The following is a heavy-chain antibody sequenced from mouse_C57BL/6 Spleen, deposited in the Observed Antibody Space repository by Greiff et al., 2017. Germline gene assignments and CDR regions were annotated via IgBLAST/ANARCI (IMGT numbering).Heavy chain of an antibody. J-gene: IGHJ1*03. CDR3: ARLGYYSNYRGYFDV. CDR2: IYPGDGDT. Sequence: VQLQQSGAELVKPGASVKISCKASGYAFSSYWMNWVKQRPGKGLEWIGQIYPGDGDTNYNGKFKGKATLTADKSSSTAYMQLSSLTSEDSAVYYCARLGYYSNYRGYFDVWGTGTTVTVSS. CDR1: GYAFSSYW. D-gene: IGHD2-5*01. V-gene: IGHV1-80*01.